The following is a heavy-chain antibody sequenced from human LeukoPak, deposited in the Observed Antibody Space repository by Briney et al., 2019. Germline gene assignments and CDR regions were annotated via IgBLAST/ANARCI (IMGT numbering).Heavy chain of an antibody. D-gene: IGHD6-6*01. V-gene: IGHV3-7*01. CDR3: AISTYSSSPS. CDR1: GFAFSVHW. Sequence: GGSLRLSCAASGFAFSVHWMIWVRQAPGKGLEWVANINQDESKKYYVDSVEGRFTISRDNAKNSLYLKMNSLRTEDTAVYYCAISTYSSSPSWGQGTLVTVSS. J-gene: IGHJ5*02. CDR2: INQDESKK.